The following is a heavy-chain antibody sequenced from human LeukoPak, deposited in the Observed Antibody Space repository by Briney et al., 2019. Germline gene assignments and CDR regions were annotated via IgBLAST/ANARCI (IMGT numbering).Heavy chain of an antibody. CDR1: GFTSSGDW. V-gene: IGHV3-74*01. Sequence: PGGSLRLSCAVSGFTSSGDWMHWVRQAPGKGLVWVSRSKNDGSSTSYADSVKGRFTISRDNAKNTLYLQMNGLRAEDTAVYYCARPDSSGWYVFDYWGQGTLVTVSS. D-gene: IGHD6-19*01. J-gene: IGHJ4*02. CDR3: ARPDSSGWYVFDY. CDR2: SKNDGSST.